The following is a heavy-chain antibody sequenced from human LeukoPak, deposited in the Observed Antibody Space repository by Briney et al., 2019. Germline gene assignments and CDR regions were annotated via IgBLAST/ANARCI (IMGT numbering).Heavy chain of an antibody. CDR1: GFTFSSYW. CDR3: ARALRGFLETPSDY. Sequence: GGSLRLSCAASGFTFSSYWMNWVRQAPGKGLQWVANIEQDGGDKYYLDSVKGRFTISRDNAKNSLYLQMNSLRAEDTAVYYCARALRGFLETPSDYWGQGTLVTVSS. D-gene: IGHD3-3*01. V-gene: IGHV3-7*03. J-gene: IGHJ4*02. CDR2: IEQDGGDK.